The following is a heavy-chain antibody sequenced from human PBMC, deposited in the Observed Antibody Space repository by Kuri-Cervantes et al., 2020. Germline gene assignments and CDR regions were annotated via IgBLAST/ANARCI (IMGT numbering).Heavy chain of an antibody. Sequence: LSLTCAASGFAFDDYGMSWVRQAPGKGLEWVAVISYDGSNKYYADSVKGRFTISRDNSKNTLYLQMNSLRAEDTAVYYCAKVSLAGSTFHSLATLSGMDVWGQGTTVTVSS. D-gene: IGHD1-14*01. CDR2: ISYDGSNK. CDR1: GFAFDDYG. CDR3: AKVSLAGSTFHSLATLSGMDV. V-gene: IGHV3-30*18. J-gene: IGHJ6*02.